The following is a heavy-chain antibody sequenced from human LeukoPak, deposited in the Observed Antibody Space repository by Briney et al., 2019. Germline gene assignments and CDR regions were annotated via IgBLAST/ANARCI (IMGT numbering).Heavy chain of an antibody. J-gene: IGHJ6*03. CDR2: MNPNSGNT. V-gene: IGHV1-8*01. CDR1: GYTFTSYD. CDR3: ARASSSSWYTPIYYYYMDV. D-gene: IGHD6-13*01. Sequence: ASVKVSCKASGYTFTSYDINWVRQATGQGLEWMGWMNPNSGNTGYAQKFQGRVTMTRNTSISTAYMELSSLRSEDTAVYYCARASSSSWYTPIYYYYMDVWGKGTTVTISS.